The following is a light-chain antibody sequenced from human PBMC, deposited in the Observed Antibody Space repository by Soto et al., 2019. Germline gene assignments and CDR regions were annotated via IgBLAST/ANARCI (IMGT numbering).Light chain of an antibody. CDR2: AAS. CDR1: QGISSY. V-gene: IGKV1-8*01. Sequence: AIRMTQSPSSLSASTGDRVTITCRASQGISSYLAWYQQKPGKAPKLLIYAASTLQSGVPSRFSGSGSGTEFTLTISCLQSENFATYYCRQYYSYPSFGPGTKLDI. J-gene: IGKJ3*01. CDR3: RQYYSYPS.